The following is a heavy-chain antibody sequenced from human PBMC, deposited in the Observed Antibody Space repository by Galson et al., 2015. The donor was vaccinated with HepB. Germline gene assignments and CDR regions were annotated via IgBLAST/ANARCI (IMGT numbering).Heavy chain of an antibody. CDR1: GFTVSSNY. CDR3: ARDHSSSWYYFDY. J-gene: IGHJ4*02. CDR2: IYSGGST. D-gene: IGHD6-13*01. Sequence: SLRLSCAASGFTVSSNYMSWVRQAPGKGLEWVSVIYSGGSTYYADSVKGRFTISRDNSKNTLYLQMNSLRAEDTAVYYCARDHSSSWYYFDYWGQGTLVTVSS. V-gene: IGHV3-53*01.